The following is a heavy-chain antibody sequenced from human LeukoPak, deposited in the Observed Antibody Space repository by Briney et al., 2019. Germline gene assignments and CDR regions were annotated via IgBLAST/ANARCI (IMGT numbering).Heavy chain of an antibody. J-gene: IGHJ4*02. CDR2: IYASGST. CDR3: ARDIGYRVIN. D-gene: IGHD5-12*01. V-gene: IGHV4-4*07. CDR1: GGSISSYY. Sequence: PSETLSLTCAVSGGSISSYYWNWIRQPAGKGLEWIGRIYASGSTNNSSLKSRVTMSLDTSKNQFSLKLSSVTAADTAVYYCARDIGYRVINWGQGTLVTVSS.